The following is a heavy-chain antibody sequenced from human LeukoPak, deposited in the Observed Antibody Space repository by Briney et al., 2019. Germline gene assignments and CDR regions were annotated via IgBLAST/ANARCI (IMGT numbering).Heavy chain of an antibody. CDR1: GGTFSSYA. Sequence: ASVKVSCKASGGTFSSYAISWVRQAPGQGLEWMGGTIPIFGTANYAQKFQGRVTITADESTSTAYMELSSLRSEDTAVYYCARAAKKVDDILTGYPFDYWGQGTLVTVSS. CDR2: TIPIFGTA. J-gene: IGHJ4*02. V-gene: IGHV1-69*13. CDR3: ARAAKKVDDILTGYPFDY. D-gene: IGHD3-9*01.